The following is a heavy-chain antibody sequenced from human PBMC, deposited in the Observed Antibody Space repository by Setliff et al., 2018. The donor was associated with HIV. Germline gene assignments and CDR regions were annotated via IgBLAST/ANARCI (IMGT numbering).Heavy chain of an antibody. CDR1: GISFSSYA. J-gene: IGHJ4*02. Sequence: GSLRLSCSASGISFSSYAMHWVRQAPGKGLEYVSSISSNGGPTYYTGSVKGRFTISRDDSKNTLYLQMNSLRAEDTAVYYCARDRYSGSSTDYWGQGTLVTVSS. CDR2: ISSNGGPT. V-gene: IGHV3-64*04. CDR3: ARDRYSGSSTDY. D-gene: IGHD1-26*01.